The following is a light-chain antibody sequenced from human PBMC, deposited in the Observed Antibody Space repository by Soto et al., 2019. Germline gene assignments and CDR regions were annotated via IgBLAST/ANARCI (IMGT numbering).Light chain of an antibody. CDR3: QQYLNLLT. CDR1: QNMNIY. Sequence: DIQMTQSASSLSASVGDRVTITCQASQNMNIYLNWYQQKTGKAPKLLIYDASNLETGVPSRFSGSGSGTEFTFTISSLQPEDIATYFCQQYLNLLTFGGGTKVEIK. V-gene: IGKV1-33*01. CDR2: DAS. J-gene: IGKJ4*01.